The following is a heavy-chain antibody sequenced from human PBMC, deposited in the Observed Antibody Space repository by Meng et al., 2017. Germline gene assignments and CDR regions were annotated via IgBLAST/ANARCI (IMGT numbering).Heavy chain of an antibody. V-gene: IGHV4-39*07. CDR3: ARYGDLDY. J-gene: IGHJ4*02. Sequence: SETLSLTCTVSGGSISSSSYYWGWIRQPPGKGREWIGSIYYSGSTYYNPSLKSRVTISVDTSKNQFSLKLSSVTAADTAVYYCARYGDLDYWGQGTLVTVSS. CDR1: GGSISSSSYY. D-gene: IGHD4-17*01. CDR2: IYYSGST.